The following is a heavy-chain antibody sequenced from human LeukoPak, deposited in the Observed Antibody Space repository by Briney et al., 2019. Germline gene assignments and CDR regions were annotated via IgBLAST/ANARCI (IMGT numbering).Heavy chain of an antibody. J-gene: IGHJ4*02. D-gene: IGHD3-22*01. CDR1: GVSIDSTYYY. CDR3: ARDGYDSSGSVGYDY. CDR2: INHSGST. Sequence: SETLSLTCTVSGVSIDSTYYYWGWIRQPPGKGLEWIGEINHSGSTNYNPSLKSRVTISVDASKNQFSLKLSSVTAADTAVYYCARDGYDSSGSVGYDYWGQGTLVTVSS. V-gene: IGHV4-39*07.